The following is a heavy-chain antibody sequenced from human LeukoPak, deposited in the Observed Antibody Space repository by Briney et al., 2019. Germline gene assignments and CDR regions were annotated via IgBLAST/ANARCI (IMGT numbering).Heavy chain of an antibody. Sequence: GGSLRLSCAASGFTFSSYAMHWARQAPGKGLEWVTVISYDGSNKYYADSVKGRFTISRDNSKNTLYLQMNSLRAEDTAVYYCAREAGDNYYYYMDVWGKGTTVTVSS. CDR1: GFTFSSYA. V-gene: IGHV3-30*04. CDR3: AREAGDNYYYYMDV. D-gene: IGHD6-19*01. J-gene: IGHJ6*03. CDR2: ISYDGSNK.